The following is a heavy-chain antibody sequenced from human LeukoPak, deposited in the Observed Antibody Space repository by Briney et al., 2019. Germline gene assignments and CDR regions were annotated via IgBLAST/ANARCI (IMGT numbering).Heavy chain of an antibody. CDR3: ARDRGEGSSFDI. CDR2: IYHSGST. V-gene: IGHV4-30-2*01. Sequence: SETLSLTCAVSGGSISSGGYSWSWIRQPPGKGLEWIGYIYHSGSTYYKPSLKSRVTISVDRSKNQFSLKLSSVTAADTAVYYCARDRGEGSSFDIWGQGTLVTVSS. J-gene: IGHJ4*02. D-gene: IGHD6-13*01. CDR1: GGSISSGGYS.